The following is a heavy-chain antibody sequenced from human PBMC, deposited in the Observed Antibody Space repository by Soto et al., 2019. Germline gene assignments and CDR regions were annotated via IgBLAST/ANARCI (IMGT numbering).Heavy chain of an antibody. CDR2: IYHSGST. D-gene: IGHD6-6*01. Sequence: QLQLQESGSGLVKPSQTLSLTCAVSGGSISSGGYSWSWIRQPPGKGLEWIGYIYHSGSTYYNRTLTSRVTISEDRSKNQFSLKLSSVTAADTAVYYCAKGQLVLGNWFDPWGQGTLVTVSS. CDR1: GGSISSGGYS. CDR3: AKGQLVLGNWFDP. V-gene: IGHV4-30-2*01. J-gene: IGHJ5*02.